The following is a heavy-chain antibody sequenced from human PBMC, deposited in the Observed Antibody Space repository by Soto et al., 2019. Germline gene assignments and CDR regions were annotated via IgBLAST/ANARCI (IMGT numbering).Heavy chain of an antibody. D-gene: IGHD3-10*01. V-gene: IGHV4-31*03. J-gene: IGHJ4*02. CDR1: GGSISSGGHY. CDR3: ARSGMVRGATIDY. Sequence: QVQLQESGPGLVKPSQTLSLTCTVSGGSISSGGHYWSWIRQHPGKGLEWLGSIYYSGSTYYNPSLKSRLTISVDTSKNQFSLKLSSVTAADTAVYYCARSGMVRGATIDYWGQGTQVTVSS. CDR2: IYYSGST.